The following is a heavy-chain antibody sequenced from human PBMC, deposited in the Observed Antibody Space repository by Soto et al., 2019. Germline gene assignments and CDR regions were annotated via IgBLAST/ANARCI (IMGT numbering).Heavy chain of an antibody. V-gene: IGHV3-74*01. D-gene: IGHD3-9*01. CDR3: ATVFEP. CDR2: VDSAGSGT. J-gene: IGHJ5*02. Sequence: VPLVESGGGSVQPGGSLRLSCVASGINFSGFWMHWVRQVPGKGLEWVARVDSAGSGTSYADFVKGRFTVSRDNAKNTVSLQMDSLRVEDTAVYYCATVFEPWGQGIPVTVSS. CDR1: GINFSGFW.